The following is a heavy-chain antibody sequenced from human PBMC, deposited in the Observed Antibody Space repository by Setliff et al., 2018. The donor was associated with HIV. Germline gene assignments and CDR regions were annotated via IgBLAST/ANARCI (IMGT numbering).Heavy chain of an antibody. CDR2: IHTSGST. Sequence: TSETLSLTCSVSGGSISSRSYYWSWIRQPAGKGLEWIGHIHTSGSTDYSPSLKSRVTISVDTSKKQFSLKLSSVTAADTAVYYCARDSYDSSGRNWFDPWGQGTLVTVSS. D-gene: IGHD3-22*01. CDR3: ARDSYDSSGRNWFDP. J-gene: IGHJ5*02. CDR1: GGSISSRSYY. V-gene: IGHV4-61*09.